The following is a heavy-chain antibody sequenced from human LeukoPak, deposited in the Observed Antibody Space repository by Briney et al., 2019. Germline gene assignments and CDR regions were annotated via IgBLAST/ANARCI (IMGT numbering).Heavy chain of an antibody. CDR2: TSGYNGNT. CDR1: GYTFTSYG. V-gene: IGHV1-18*01. CDR3: ARDKSTITEYFQH. D-gene: IGHD1-1*01. Sequence: GASVKVSCKASGYTFTSYGISWVRQAPGQGPEWMGWTSGYNGNTKYAQKIQGRVTMTTDTSTSTAYMELRSLRSDDTAVYYCARDKSTITEYFQHWGQGTLVTVSS. J-gene: IGHJ1*01.